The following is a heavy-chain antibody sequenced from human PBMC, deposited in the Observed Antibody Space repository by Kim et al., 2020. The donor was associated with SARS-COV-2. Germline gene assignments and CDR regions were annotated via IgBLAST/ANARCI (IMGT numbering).Heavy chain of an antibody. CDR1: GFTFSSYA. V-gene: IGHV3-23*01. CDR3: AKDRVNPNYYPGRWFDY. J-gene: IGHJ4*02. CDR2: ISGSGGST. D-gene: IGHD3-22*01. Sequence: GGSLRLSCAASGFTFSSYAMSWVRQAPGKGLEWVSAISGSGGSTYYADSVKGRFTISRDNSKNTLYLQMNSLRAEDTAVYYCAKDRVNPNYYPGRWFDYWGQGTLVTVSS.